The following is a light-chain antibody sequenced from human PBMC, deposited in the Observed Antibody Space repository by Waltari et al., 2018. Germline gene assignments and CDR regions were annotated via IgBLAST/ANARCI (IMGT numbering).Light chain of an antibody. CDR2: KAS. CDR1: PTILTW. V-gene: IGKV1-5*03. J-gene: IGKJ2*01. CDR3: QQYHDYST. Sequence: DTQVPQSPSTLSPRLGDSVTITCRASPTILTWMAWYQQKPGKAPKLLIYKASRLESGVPSRFSGTASGTEFTLTISSLQPDDSATYYCQQYHDYSTFGQGTKLEIK.